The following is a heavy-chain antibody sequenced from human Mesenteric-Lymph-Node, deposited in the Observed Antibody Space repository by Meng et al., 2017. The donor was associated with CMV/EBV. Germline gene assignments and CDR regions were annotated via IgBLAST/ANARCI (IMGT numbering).Heavy chain of an antibody. V-gene: IGHV3-21*01. CDR1: GFTFTSHS. Sequence: GGSLRLSCAAPGFTFTSHSMNWVRQAPGKGLEWVAAISSSSTYIYYADSVKGRFTISRDNAKNSLYLQMNGLRADDTAIYYCARAFDSGGGYFRYFDYWGQGVLVTVSS. CDR2: ISSSSTYI. CDR3: ARAFDSGGGYFRYFDY. D-gene: IGHD3-22*01. J-gene: IGHJ4*02.